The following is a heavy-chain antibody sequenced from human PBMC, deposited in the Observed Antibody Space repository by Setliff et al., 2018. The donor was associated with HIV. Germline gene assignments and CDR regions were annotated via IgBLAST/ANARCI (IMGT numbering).Heavy chain of an antibody. CDR3: AREAVDDYARYFDY. CDR1: GGTFSSHA. CDR2: IIPIFGTA. V-gene: IGHV1-69*13. D-gene: IGHD4-17*01. J-gene: IGHJ4*02. Sequence: ASVKVSCKASGGTFSSHAISWVRQAPGQGLEWMGGIIPIFGTANYAQKFQGRVTITADESTSTAYMELSSLRSEDTAVYYCAREAVDDYARYFDYWGQGSLVTVSS.